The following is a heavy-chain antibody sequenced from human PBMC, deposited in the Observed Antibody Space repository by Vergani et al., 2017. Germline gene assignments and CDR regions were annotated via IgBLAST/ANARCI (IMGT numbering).Heavy chain of an antibody. D-gene: IGHD4/OR15-4a*01. V-gene: IGHV3-23*01. CDR3: MKDLGLYGASGN. CDR2: ISISGQTT. Sequence: EVQLLESGGGLVQPGGSLRLSCEASGFIFSNYALSWVRQAPGKGLEWVSVISISGQTTYYADSVKGRITISRDNSKNTLYLQMNSLRVEDTAVYYCMKDLGLYGASGNWGQGTRVTVSS. CDR1: GFIFSNYA. J-gene: IGHJ4*02.